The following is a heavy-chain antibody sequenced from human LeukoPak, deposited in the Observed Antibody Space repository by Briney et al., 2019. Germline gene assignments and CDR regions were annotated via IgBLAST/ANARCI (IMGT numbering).Heavy chain of an antibody. CDR1: GGTFSSYA. V-gene: IGHV1-69*05. J-gene: IGHJ5*02. CDR3: ARAGRITIFGVVISDWFDP. D-gene: IGHD3-3*01. Sequence: SVKVSCKASGGTFSSYAISWVRQAPGQGLEWMGGIIPIFGTANYAQKFQGRVTITTDESTSTAYMELSSLRSEDTAAYYCARAGRITIFGVVISDWFDPWGQGTLVTVSS. CDR2: IIPIFGTA.